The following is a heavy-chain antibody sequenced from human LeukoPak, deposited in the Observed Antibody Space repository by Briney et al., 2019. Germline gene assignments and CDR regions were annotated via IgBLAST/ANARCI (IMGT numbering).Heavy chain of an antibody. D-gene: IGHD3-22*01. J-gene: IGHJ4*02. CDR2: ISYDGSHK. CDR3: AKDIHDYYDSSGYTD. Sequence: GRSLRLSCAASGFTFSTYGMHWVRQAPGKGLEWVTVISYDGSHKYYADSVKGRFTISRDNSKNTLYLQMNSLRAEDTALYYCAKDIHDYYDSSGYTDWGQGTLVTVSS. V-gene: IGHV3-30*18. CDR1: GFTFSTYG.